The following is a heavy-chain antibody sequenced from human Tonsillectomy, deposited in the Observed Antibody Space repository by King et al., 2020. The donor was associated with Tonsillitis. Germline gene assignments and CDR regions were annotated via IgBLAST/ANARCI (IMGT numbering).Heavy chain of an antibody. CDR3: AREGRELKSFDY. D-gene: IGHD1-26*01. Sequence: QLQESGPGLVKPSETLSLTCTVSGGSISSYYWSWIRQPPGKGLEWIGYIYYSGSTNYNPPLKSRGTISVDTSKNQFSLKLSSVTAADTAVYYCAREGRELKSFDYWGQGTLVTVSS. CDR2: IYYSGST. J-gene: IGHJ4*02. CDR1: GGSISSYY. V-gene: IGHV4-59*01.